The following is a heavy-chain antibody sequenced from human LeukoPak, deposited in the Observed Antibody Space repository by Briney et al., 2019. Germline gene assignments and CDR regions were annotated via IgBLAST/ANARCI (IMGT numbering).Heavy chain of an antibody. Sequence: GGSLRLSCAASGFTFDDYAMHWVRQAPGKGLEWVSGISWNSGSIGYADSVKGRFTISRDNAKNSLYLQMNSLRAEDTALYYCAKDPQSFWAGEPIRYWGQGTLVTVSS. J-gene: IGHJ4*02. D-gene: IGHD7-27*01. CDR1: GFTFDDYA. CDR3: AKDPQSFWAGEPIRY. V-gene: IGHV3-9*01. CDR2: ISWNSGSI.